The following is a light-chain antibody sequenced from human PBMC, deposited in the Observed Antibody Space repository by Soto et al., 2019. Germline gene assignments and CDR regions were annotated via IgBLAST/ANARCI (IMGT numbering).Light chain of an antibody. Sequence: DIPMTQSQSSLSASVGDRVTITCRASLGISNYLAWYQQKPGKVPKLLIYAASTLQSGVPSRFSGSGSGTYFTLTISSLQPEDVSTYYCQKYNSAPWTFGQGTKVEIK. J-gene: IGKJ1*01. CDR3: QKYNSAPWT. CDR2: AAS. V-gene: IGKV1-27*01. CDR1: LGISNY.